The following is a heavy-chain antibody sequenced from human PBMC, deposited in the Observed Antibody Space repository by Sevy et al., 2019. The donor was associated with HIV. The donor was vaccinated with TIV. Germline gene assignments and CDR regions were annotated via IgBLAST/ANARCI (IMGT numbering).Heavy chain of an antibody. CDR2: ISYDGSNK. CDR3: VMEGRLWSFEP. J-gene: IGHJ5*02. CDR1: GFTFSSYA. V-gene: IGHV3-30-3*01. Sequence: GGSLRLSCAASGFTFSSYAMHWVRQAPGKGLEWVAVISYDGSNKYYADSVKCRFTISRDNSKNTLYLQMNSLRAEDTAGYYCVMEGRLWSFEPWGQGTLVTVSS. D-gene: IGHD5-18*01.